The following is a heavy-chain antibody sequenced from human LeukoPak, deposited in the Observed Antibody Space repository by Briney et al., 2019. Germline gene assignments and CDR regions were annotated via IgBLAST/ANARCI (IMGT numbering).Heavy chain of an antibody. CDR2: IYYSGST. Sequence: SETLSLTCTASGGSISNHYWSWIRQPPGKGLEWLGYIYYSGSTNYNPSLKSRVTISVDTSKNQFSLKLSCVTAADTAVYYCAGRVGRGYYYDDYYMDVWGKGTTVTVSS. V-gene: IGHV4-59*11. D-gene: IGHD1-26*01. CDR1: GGSISNHY. CDR3: AGRVGRGYYYDDYYMDV. J-gene: IGHJ6*03.